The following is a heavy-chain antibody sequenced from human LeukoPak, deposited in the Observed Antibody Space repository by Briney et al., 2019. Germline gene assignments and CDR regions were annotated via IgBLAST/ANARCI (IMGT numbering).Heavy chain of an antibody. CDR1: GFTFSSYA. D-gene: IGHD3-16*01. J-gene: IGHJ4*02. V-gene: IGHV3-30-3*01. CDR2: ISYDGSNK. Sequence: GGSLRLSCAASGFTFSSYAMHWVRQAPGKGLEWVAVISYDGSNKYYADSVKGRFTISRDNSKNTLYLQMNSLRAEDTAVYYCARDLGYWGQGTLVTVSS. CDR3: ARDLGY.